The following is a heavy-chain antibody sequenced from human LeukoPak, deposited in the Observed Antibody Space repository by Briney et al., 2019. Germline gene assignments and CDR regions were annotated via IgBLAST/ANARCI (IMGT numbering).Heavy chain of an antibody. J-gene: IGHJ4*02. CDR1: GLTFSNAW. D-gene: IGHD5-12*01. V-gene: IGHV3-15*07. Sequence: GESLRLSYAVSGLTFSNAWMNWVRQAPGKGLEWVGRVLSRAGGGTIDYAAPVKGRFTISRDDSKNALFLQMNSLRTEDTAVYYCVTGGGYNGLDYWGQGALVTVSS. CDR2: VLSRAGGGTI. CDR3: VTGGGYNGLDY.